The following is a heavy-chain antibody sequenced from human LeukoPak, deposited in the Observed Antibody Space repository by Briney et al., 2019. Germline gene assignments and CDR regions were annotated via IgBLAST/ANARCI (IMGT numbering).Heavy chain of an antibody. J-gene: IGHJ4*02. CDR1: GGSLSSYF. CDR3: VRDPARGGSFY. V-gene: IGHV4-4*07. Sequence: SETLSLTCTVSGGSLSSYFWSWIRQPAGKGLEWIGRLYTIGSANDTPSHKGRVTSPLTTSKNKFSLKLSPRTAADTAVYNGVRDPARGGSFYGGQGTRVTVSS. CDR2: LYTIGSA. D-gene: IGHD3-10*01.